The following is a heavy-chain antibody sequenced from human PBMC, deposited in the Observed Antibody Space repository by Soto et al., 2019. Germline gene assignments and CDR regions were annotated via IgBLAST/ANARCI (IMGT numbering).Heavy chain of an antibody. D-gene: IGHD2-2*01. CDR2: IYYIGNT. Sequence: SETLSLTCTVSGGSISTRSSYWGWIRQPPGKGLEWIGSIYYIGNTNYNPSLKSRVAISVDSSKTQFSLKLNSVTAADTAVYYCARVRVVVVPAAMRGYYYTDVWGKGTTVTVSS. CDR3: ARVRVVVVPAAMRGYYYTDV. CDR1: GGSISTRSSY. J-gene: IGHJ6*03. V-gene: IGHV4-39*07.